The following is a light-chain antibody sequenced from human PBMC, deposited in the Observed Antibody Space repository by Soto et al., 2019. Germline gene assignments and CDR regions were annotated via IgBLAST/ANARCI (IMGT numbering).Light chain of an antibody. J-gene: IGKJ2*01. CDR1: QSISSTY. V-gene: IGKV3-20*01. Sequence: EIVLTQSPGTLSLSPGERATLSCRASQSISSTYLVWYQQKPGQAPRLLIYGASSRATGIPDRLSGSGSGTDFTLTISRLEPEDFAVYYCQQYGSSPPMYTFGQGTKLEIK. CDR3: QQYGSSPPMYT. CDR2: GAS.